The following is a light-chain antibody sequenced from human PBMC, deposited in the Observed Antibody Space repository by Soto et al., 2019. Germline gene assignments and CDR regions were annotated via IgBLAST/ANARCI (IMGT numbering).Light chain of an antibody. CDR3: AAWDDSLNGYV. CDR2: SSN. CDR1: SSNIGSNT. Sequence: QSGLTHPPSASGTPGQRVTISCSGSSSNIGSNTVNWYQQLPGTAPKLLIYSSNQRPSGVPDRFSGSKSGTSASLAISGLQSEDEADYYCAAWDDSLNGYVFGTGTKVTVL. J-gene: IGLJ1*01. V-gene: IGLV1-44*01.